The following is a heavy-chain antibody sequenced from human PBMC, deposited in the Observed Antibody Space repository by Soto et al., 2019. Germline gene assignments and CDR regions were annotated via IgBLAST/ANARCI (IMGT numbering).Heavy chain of an antibody. D-gene: IGHD6-19*01. CDR2: ISGSGGST. J-gene: IGHJ4*02. Sequence: PGGSLRLSCAASGFTFSNYAMSWVRQAPGKGLEWVSTISGSGGSTYYADSVRGRFTISKDNSKNTLYLQMNSLRAEDTAVYYCAKSFRGSGWTVFDFWGQGTRVTVS. CDR3: AKSFRGSGWTVFDF. CDR1: GFTFSNYA. V-gene: IGHV3-23*01.